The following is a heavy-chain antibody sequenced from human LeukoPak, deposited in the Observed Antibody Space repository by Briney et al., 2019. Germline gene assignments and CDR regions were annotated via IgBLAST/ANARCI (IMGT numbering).Heavy chain of an antibody. D-gene: IGHD6-6*01. V-gene: IGHV3-48*03. CDR2: ISSSGSTI. Sequence: PGGSLRPSCAASGFTFSSYEMNWVRQAPGKGLEWVSYISSSGSTIYYADSVKGRFTISRDNAKNSLYLQMDSLRAEDTAVYYCARGPSSPLTHWGQGTLVTVSS. CDR1: GFTFSSYE. J-gene: IGHJ4*02. CDR3: ARGPSSPLTH.